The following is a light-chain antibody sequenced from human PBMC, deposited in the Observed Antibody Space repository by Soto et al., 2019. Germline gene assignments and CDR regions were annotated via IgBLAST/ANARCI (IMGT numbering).Light chain of an antibody. CDR1: QSVTTW. CDR2: DAS. J-gene: IGKJ5*01. CDR3: QQHNTFPIT. Sequence: DIQMTQSPSTLSASVGDRVTITCRASQSVTTWLAWYLQKPGKAPNLLIYDASYLESGVPSRFSGSGSGTEFTLTISSLQPDDFATYYCQQHNTFPITFGQGKRLEIK. V-gene: IGKV1-5*01.